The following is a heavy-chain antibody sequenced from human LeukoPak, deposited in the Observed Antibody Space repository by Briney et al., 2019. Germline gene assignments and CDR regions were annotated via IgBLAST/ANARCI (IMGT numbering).Heavy chain of an antibody. J-gene: IGHJ3*02. CDR2: IYYSGGT. D-gene: IGHD2-2*01. Sequence: PSETLSLTCTVSGGSINNYYWSWIRQPPGKGLEWIAYIYYSGGTSYNPPLKSRVTLSVDTSKNQFSLKLTSVTAADTAVYYCARRYCSSSSCHDVFDIWGQGTTVTVSS. CDR1: GGSINNYY. V-gene: IGHV4-59*01. CDR3: ARRYCSSSSCHDVFDI.